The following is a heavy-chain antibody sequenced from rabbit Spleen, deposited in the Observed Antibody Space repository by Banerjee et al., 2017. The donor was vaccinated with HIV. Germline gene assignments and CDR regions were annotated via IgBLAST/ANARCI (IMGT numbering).Heavy chain of an antibody. Sequence: QEQLVESGGGLVQPEGSLTLTCTASGFTFSSGHYMCWVRQAPGKGLEWISCIAGSSSGFTYSATWAKGRFTISKTSSTTVTLQMTSLTAADTATYFCARDPNYASGHYIYSFWGQGTLVTVS. CDR1: GFTFSSGHY. CDR2: IAGSSSGFT. V-gene: IGHV1S45*01. J-gene: IGHJ4*01. D-gene: IGHD1-1*01. CDR3: ARDPNYASGHYIYSF.